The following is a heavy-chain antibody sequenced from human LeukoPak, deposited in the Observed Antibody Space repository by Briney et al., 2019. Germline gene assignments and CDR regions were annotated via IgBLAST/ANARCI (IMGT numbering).Heavy chain of an antibody. CDR2: ISDSGGST. D-gene: IGHD2-2*01. V-gene: IGHV3-23*01. CDR3: AKDPRGYCSSTSCPNWFDF. J-gene: IGHJ5*01. CDR1: GFTFSNYA. Sequence: GGSLRPSCAASGFTFSNYAMSWVRQAPGKGLEWVSSISDSGGSTYYADSVKGRFTFSRDNSKNTLYLQMNSLRAEDAAVYYCAKDPRGYCSSTSCPNWFDFRGQGSLVTVSS.